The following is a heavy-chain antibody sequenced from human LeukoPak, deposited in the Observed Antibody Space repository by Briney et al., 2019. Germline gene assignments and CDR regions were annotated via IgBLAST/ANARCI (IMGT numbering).Heavy chain of an antibody. CDR1: GGSFSGYY. J-gene: IGHJ4*02. CDR3: ARVPRITMVRGVIGY. V-gene: IGHV4-34*01. Sequence: PSETLSLTCAVYGGSFSGYYWSWIRQPPGKGLEWIGEINHSGSTNYNPSLKSRVTISVDTSKNQFSLKLSSVTAADTAVYYCARVPRITMVRGVIGYWGQGTLVTVSS. D-gene: IGHD3-10*01. CDR2: INHSGST.